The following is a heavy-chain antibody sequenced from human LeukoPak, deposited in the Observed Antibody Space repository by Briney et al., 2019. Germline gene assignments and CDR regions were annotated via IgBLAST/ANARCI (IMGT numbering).Heavy chain of an antibody. CDR1: GGSFSGYY. CDR2: INHSGST. J-gene: IGHJ4*02. V-gene: IGHV4-34*01. Sequence: SETLSLTCAVYGGSFSGYYLSWIRQPPGKGLEWIGEINHSGSTNYNPSLKSRVTISVDTSKNQFSLKLSSVTAADTAVYYCARGGNSSPLDYWGQGTLVTVSS. D-gene: IGHD6-13*01. CDR3: ARGGNSSPLDY.